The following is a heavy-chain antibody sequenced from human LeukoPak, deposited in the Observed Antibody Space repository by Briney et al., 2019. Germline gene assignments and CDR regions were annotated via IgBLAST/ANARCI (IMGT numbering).Heavy chain of an antibody. J-gene: IGHJ4*02. Sequence: GGSLRLSCAASGFTFNRYWMSWVRQAPGKGLEWVANIKQDGSEESYLDSVKGRFTISRDDAKNSLYLQMNSLRAGDTAIYYCVRDGYCSTSSCRYFDYWGQGILVTVSS. CDR2: IKQDGSEE. V-gene: IGHV3-7*01. CDR3: VRDGYCSTSSCRYFDY. D-gene: IGHD2-2*01. CDR1: GFTFNRYW.